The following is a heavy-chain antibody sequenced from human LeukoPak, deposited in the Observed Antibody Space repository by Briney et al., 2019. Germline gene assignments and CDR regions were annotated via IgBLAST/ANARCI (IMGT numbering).Heavy chain of an antibody. CDR1: GGSISSYY. J-gene: IGHJ4*02. Sequence: SETLSLTCTVSGGSISSYYWSWIRQPPGKGLEWIGYIYYSGSTNYNPSLKSRVTISIDTSKNQFSLKLSSVTAADTAVYYCARVNEGYSYGQHPYYFDFWGQGTLVTVSS. CDR3: ARVNEGYSYGQHPYYFDF. D-gene: IGHD5-18*01. V-gene: IGHV4-59*01. CDR2: IYYSGST.